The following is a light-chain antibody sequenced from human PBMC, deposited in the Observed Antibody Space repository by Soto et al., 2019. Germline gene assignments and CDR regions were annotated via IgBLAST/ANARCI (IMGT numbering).Light chain of an antibody. V-gene: IGLV1-40*01. CDR2: GNI. CDR3: QSYDSSLSGFVV. CDR1: SSNIGAGYD. J-gene: IGLJ2*01. Sequence: QSVLTQPPSVSGAPRPRVTISCTGRSSNIGAGYDVHWYQQLPGTAPKLLIYGNINRPSGVPDRFSGSKSGTSASLAITGLQSEDEADDYCQSYDSSLSGFVVFGGGTKLTVL.